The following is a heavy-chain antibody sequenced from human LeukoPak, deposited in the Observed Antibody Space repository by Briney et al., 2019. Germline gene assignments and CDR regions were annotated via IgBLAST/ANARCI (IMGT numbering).Heavy chain of an antibody. CDR3: ARALYGSGSYFIA. D-gene: IGHD3-10*01. CDR1: GFTVGSNY. V-gene: IGHV3-66*02. Sequence: GGSLRLSCAASGFTVGSNYMSWVRQAPGKGLQWVSFLYSVGTTYYADSVKGRFTISRDDSKNTVYLQMNSLTTEDTAVYYCARALYGSGSYFIAWGQGTLVTASS. CDR2: LYSVGTT. J-gene: IGHJ4*02.